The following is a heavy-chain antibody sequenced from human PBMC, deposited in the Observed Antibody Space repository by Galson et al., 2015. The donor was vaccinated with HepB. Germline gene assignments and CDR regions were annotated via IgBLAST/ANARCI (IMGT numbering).Heavy chain of an antibody. Sequence: SLRLSCAASGFTFSSYAMHWVRQAPGKGLEYVSAISGSGVGTYYADSVKGRFTISRDSSKNTLYLQMSSLRAEDTAVYYCAKRISSGWYYFDYWGQGTLVTVSS. D-gene: IGHD6-19*01. V-gene: IGHV3-64D*06. CDR3: AKRISSGWYYFDY. CDR2: ISGSGVGT. CDR1: GFTFSSYA. J-gene: IGHJ4*02.